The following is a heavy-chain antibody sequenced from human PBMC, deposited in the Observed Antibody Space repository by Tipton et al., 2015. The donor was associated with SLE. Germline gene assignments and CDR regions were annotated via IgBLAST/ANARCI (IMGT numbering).Heavy chain of an antibody. Sequence: SLRLSCAASGFTVSSNYMSWVRQAPGKGLEWVSVIYSGGSTYYADSVKGRFTISRDNSKNTLYLQMNSLRAEDTAVYYCARERMVYARGYFQHWGQGTLVTVSS. V-gene: IGHV3-53*01. CDR1: GFTVSSNY. D-gene: IGHD2-8*01. CDR2: IYSGGST. CDR3: ARERMVYARGYFQH. J-gene: IGHJ1*01.